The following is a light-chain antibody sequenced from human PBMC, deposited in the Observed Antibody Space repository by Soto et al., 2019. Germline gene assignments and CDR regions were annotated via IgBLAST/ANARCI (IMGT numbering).Light chain of an antibody. Sequence: QSVLTQPPSVSAAPGQKVTISCSGSSSNIGNNIVSWYQQQLPGTAPKLLIYGNDRRPSGITDRFSGSKSGTSATLGITGLQTGDEAYYYCATWDASLSDVLFGGGTKLNVL. V-gene: IGLV1-51*01. CDR3: ATWDASLSDVL. J-gene: IGLJ3*02. CDR2: GND. CDR1: SSNIGNNI.